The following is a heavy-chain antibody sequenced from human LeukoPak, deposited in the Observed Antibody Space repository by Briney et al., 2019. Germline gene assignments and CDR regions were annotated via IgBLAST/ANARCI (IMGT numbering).Heavy chain of an antibody. V-gene: IGHV3-33*01. Sequence: PGGSLRLYCAASGFTFSSYGMHWVRQAPGKGLEWVAVILNDGSQEKYADSVKSRFTISRDNSKNTLFLQMNSLRAEDTAVYYCARDDALGDNALDIWGQGTMVTVSS. CDR3: ARDDALGDNALDI. CDR2: ILNDGSQE. CDR1: GFTFSSYG. J-gene: IGHJ3*02. D-gene: IGHD3-16*01.